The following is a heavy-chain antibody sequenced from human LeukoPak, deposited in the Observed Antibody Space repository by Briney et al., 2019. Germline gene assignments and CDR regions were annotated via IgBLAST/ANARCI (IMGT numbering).Heavy chain of an antibody. Sequence: PSETLSLTCTVSGVSISSYYWSWIRQPAGKGLEWIGRIYTSGSSNYNPSLKSRVTMSVDKSKNQFSLSLRPVTAADTAVYYCATGPLALGWGQGTMVTVSS. CDR1: GVSISSYY. V-gene: IGHV4-4*07. J-gene: IGHJ3*01. CDR3: ATGPLALG. D-gene: IGHD6-19*01. CDR2: IYTSGSS.